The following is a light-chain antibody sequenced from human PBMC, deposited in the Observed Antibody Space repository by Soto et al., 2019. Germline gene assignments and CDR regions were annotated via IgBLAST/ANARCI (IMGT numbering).Light chain of an antibody. CDR1: SSNIGNNY. J-gene: IGLJ2*01. CDR2: DNN. CDR3: ATWDGSLPGEV. Sequence: QSVLTQPPSVSGAPGQRVTLSCSGSSSNIGNNYVSWYQQLPGTAPKLLIYDNNKRPSGIPDRFSGSKSGTSGTLDITGLQTGDEADYYCATWDGSLPGEVFGGGTKLTVL. V-gene: IGLV1-51*01.